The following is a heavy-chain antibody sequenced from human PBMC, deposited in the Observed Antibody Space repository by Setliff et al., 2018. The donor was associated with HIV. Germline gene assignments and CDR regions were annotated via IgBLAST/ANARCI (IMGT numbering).Heavy chain of an antibody. CDR3: LRETGVNVAADGRGYHTFDF. CDR1: GPSISDHYW. Sequence: PSETLSLTCSVSGPSISDHYWWAWVRQAPGQGLEYIGTIFHRGGTFNNPSLKSRVTMSVDTSKNQFSLKLTSVTAADTAIYYCLRETGVNVAADGRGYHTFDFWGRGTMVTVSS. CDR2: IFHRGGT. J-gene: IGHJ3*01. V-gene: IGHV4-38-2*02. D-gene: IGHD2-8*02.